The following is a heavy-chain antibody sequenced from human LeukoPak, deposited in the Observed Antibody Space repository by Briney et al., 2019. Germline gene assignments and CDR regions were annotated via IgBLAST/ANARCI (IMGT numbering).Heavy chain of an antibody. V-gene: IGHV4-59*08. CDR2: IYYSGST. CDR3: ARYSYGESNFDY. CDR1: GGAISSYY. J-gene: IGHJ4*02. Sequence: PPQTLSLTCTVSGGAISSYYWSWIRQPPRKGLEWIGYIYYSGSTHYNPSLKSRVTISVDTSKNQFSLKLSSVTAADTAVYYCARYSYGESNFDYWGQGTLVTVSS. D-gene: IGHD5-18*01.